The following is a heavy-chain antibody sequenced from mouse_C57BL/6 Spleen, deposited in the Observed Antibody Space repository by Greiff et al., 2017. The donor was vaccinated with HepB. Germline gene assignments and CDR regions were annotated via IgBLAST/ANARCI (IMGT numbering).Heavy chain of an antibody. V-gene: IGHV1-55*01. J-gene: IGHJ3*01. CDR1: GYTFTSYW. Sequence: QVQLQQPGAELVKPGASVKMSCKASGYTFTSYWITWVKQRPGQGLEWIGDIYPGSGSTNYNEKFKSKATLTVDTSSSTAYMQLSSLTSEDSAVYYCARYGVTTVVSPFAYWGQGTLVTVSA. D-gene: IGHD1-1*01. CDR3: ARYGVTTVVSPFAY. CDR2: IYPGSGST.